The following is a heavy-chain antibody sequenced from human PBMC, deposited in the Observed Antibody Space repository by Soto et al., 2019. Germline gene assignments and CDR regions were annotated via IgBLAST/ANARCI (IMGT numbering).Heavy chain of an antibody. V-gene: IGHV3-23*01. CDR3: AREAKGRTVTMLLDC. J-gene: IGHJ4*02. D-gene: IGHD4-17*01. CDR2: FRTSGDGGTT. Sequence: EVQLLESGGGLVQPGGSLRLSCAASGFTFSSYSMSWVRQAPGKGLEWVSGFRTSGDGGTTYYADSVKGRFTISRDSSKNTLYLQMNSLRAEDTGIYYCAREAKGRTVTMLLDCWGQGTLVTVSS. CDR1: GFTFSSYS.